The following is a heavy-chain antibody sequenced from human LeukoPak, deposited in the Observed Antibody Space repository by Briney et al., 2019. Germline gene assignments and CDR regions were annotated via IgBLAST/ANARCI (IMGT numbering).Heavy chain of an antibody. CDR3: ARGGTTVVTP. J-gene: IGHJ5*02. CDR1: GGSISSYY. V-gene: IGHV4-59*01. D-gene: IGHD4-23*01. Sequence: SSETLSLTCTVSGGSISSYYWSWIRQPPGKGLEWIGYIYYSGSTNYNPSLKSRVTISVDTSKNQSSLKLSSVTAADTAVYYCARGGTTVVTPWGQGTLVTVSS. CDR2: IYYSGST.